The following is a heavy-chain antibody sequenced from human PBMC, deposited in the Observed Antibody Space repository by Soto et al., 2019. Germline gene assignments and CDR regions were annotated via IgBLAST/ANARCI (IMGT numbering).Heavy chain of an antibody. D-gene: IGHD3-10*01. CDR3: AREYYYGSGSYGYYYYYMDV. CDR1: GFTFSSYS. CDR2: ISSSSSTI. V-gene: IGHV3-48*01. J-gene: IGHJ6*03. Sequence: GGSLRLSCAASGFTFSSYSMNWVRQAPGKGLEWVSYISSSSSTIYYADSVKGRFTISRDNAKNSLYLQMNSLRAEDTAVYYCAREYYYGSGSYGYYYYYMDVWGKGTTVTV.